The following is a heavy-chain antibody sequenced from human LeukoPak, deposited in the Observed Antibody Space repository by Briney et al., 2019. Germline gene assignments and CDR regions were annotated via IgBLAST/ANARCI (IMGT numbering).Heavy chain of an antibody. CDR2: INHSGGT. D-gene: IGHD2-2*01. J-gene: IGHJ4*02. CDR1: GGSFSGYY. CDR3: ARGAPLGYCSSTSCSHFDY. V-gene: IGHV4-34*01. Sequence: SETLSLTCAVYGGSFSGYYWSWIRQPPGKGLEWIGEINHSGGTNYNPSLKSRVTISVDTSKNQFSLKLSSVTAADTTVYYCARGAPLGYCSSTSCSHFDYWGQGTLVTVSS.